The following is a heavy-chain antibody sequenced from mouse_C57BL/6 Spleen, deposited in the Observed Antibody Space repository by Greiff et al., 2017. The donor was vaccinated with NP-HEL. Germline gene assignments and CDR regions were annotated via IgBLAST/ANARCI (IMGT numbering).Heavy chain of an antibody. Sequence: DVQLVESGGGLVQPGGSLSLSCAASGFTFTDYYMSWVRQPPGKALEWMGFIRNKANGYTTEYGASVKGRFTISRDNSQSILYLQMNALIAEDSATYYCARYSSLGWFAYWGQGTLVTVSA. J-gene: IGHJ3*01. CDR3: ARYSSLGWFAY. CDR2: IRNKANGYTT. CDR1: GFTFTDYY. V-gene: IGHV7-3*01. D-gene: IGHD3-3*01.